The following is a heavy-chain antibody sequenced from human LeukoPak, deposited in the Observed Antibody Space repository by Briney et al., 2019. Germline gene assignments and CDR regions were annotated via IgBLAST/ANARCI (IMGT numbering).Heavy chain of an antibody. CDR2: IYYSGST. V-gene: IGHV4-59*01. J-gene: IGHJ5*02. CDR3: ARDREIYSSSSWFDP. D-gene: IGHD6-6*01. CDR1: GGSISSYY. Sequence: SETLSLTCTVSGGSISSYYWSWIRQPPGKGLEWIGYIYYSGSTNYNPSLKSRVTISVDTSKNQFSLKLSSVTAADTAVYYCARDREIYSSSSWFDPLGQGTLVTVSS.